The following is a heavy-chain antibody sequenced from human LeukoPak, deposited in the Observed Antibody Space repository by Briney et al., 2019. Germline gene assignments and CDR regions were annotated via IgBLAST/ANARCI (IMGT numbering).Heavy chain of an antibody. D-gene: IGHD3-16*01. CDR2: IYYSGST. CDR3: ARNVGYYYGMDV. V-gene: IGHV4-59*01. J-gene: IGHJ6*02. Sequence: SETLSLTCTVSGGSISSYYWSWIRQPPGKGLEWIGYIYYSGSTNYNPSLKSRVTISVDTSENQFSLKLSSVTAADTAVYYCARNVGYYYGMDVWGQGTTVTVSS. CDR1: GGSISSYY.